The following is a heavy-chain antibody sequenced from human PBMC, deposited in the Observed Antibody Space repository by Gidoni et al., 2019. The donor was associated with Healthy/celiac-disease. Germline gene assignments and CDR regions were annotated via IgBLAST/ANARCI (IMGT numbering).Heavy chain of an antibody. CDR1: GFIFSTYG. V-gene: IGHV3-30*02. CDR3: ARGSGELDAFHI. J-gene: IGHJ3*02. Sequence: QLQLVESGGGVVQPGGSLRLSCAASGFIFSTYGMHWVRQALGKGLEWVAFIRYDGSKKYYTDSVKGRFTISRDNSKNTLYLQMNSLRPEDTAVYYCARGSGELDAFHIWGQGTMVTVSS. D-gene: IGHD1-26*01. CDR2: IRYDGSKK.